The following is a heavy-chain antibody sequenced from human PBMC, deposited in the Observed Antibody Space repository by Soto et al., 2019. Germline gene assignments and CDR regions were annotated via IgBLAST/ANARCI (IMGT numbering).Heavy chain of an antibody. CDR1: GGTFSSYT. CDR2: IIPILGIA. CDR3: AREMAGSNNWFDP. J-gene: IGHJ5*02. V-gene: IGHV1-69*04. Sequence: GASVKVSCKASGGTFSSYTISWVRQAPGQGLEWMGRIIPILGIANYAQKFQGRVTITADKSTSTAYMELSSLRSEDTAVYYCAREMAGSNNWFDPWGQGTLVTVSS. D-gene: IGHD6-19*01.